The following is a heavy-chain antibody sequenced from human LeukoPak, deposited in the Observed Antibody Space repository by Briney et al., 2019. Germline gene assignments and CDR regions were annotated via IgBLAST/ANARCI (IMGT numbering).Heavy chain of an antibody. CDR1: GFGFTAAW. V-gene: IGHV3-15*01. Sequence: GSLRLSCAASGFGFTAAWMSWVREAPGKGPEWVGRIKSKGGGETTDYAAPVKGRFTISRDDSKNTLYLQMDGLKTEDTAVYYCAWQTKFDFWRMDYWGLGTLVSVSS. CDR3: AWQTKFDFWRMDY. J-gene: IGHJ4*02. D-gene: IGHD3-3*01. CDR2: IKSKGGGETT.